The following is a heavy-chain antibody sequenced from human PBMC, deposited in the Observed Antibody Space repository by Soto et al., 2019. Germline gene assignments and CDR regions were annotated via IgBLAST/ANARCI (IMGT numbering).Heavy chain of an antibody. D-gene: IGHD3-3*01. CDR3: AKVFRSVYSRFDD. Sequence: GSLRLSCAASGFTFSSYAMSWVRQAPGKGLEWVSAISGSGGSTYYADSVKGRFTISRDNSKNTLYLQMNRLRAEDTAVYYCAKVFRSVYSRFDDWGQGTLVTVSS. J-gene: IGHJ4*02. CDR2: ISGSGGST. CDR1: GFTFSSYA. V-gene: IGHV3-23*01.